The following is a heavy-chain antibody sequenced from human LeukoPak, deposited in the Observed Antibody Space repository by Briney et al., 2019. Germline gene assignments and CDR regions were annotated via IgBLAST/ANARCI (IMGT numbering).Heavy chain of an antibody. D-gene: IGHD5-24*01. Sequence: ASVTVSCKASGYILTSYYLHWVRQAPGQGLEWMAIINPSGDTTSHAQKFQGRVTMTRDTSASTVYMELSSLRSEDTAVYYCASVYKNGMDVWGQGTTVTVSS. CDR3: ASVYKNGMDV. J-gene: IGHJ6*02. CDR1: GYILTSYY. CDR2: INPSGDTT. V-gene: IGHV1-46*01.